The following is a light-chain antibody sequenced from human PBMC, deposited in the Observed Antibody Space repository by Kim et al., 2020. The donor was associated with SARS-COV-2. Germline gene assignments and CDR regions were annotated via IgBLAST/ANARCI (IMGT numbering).Light chain of an antibody. V-gene: IGKV1-5*03. CDR1: QSISSW. Sequence: ASVGGRVTITCRASQSISSWLAWYQQKPGKAPNLLIYKASSLEGGVPSRFSGSGSGTEFTLTISSLQPDDFATYYCQQYNSYPRTFGQGTKVDIK. J-gene: IGKJ1*01. CDR2: KAS. CDR3: QQYNSYPRT.